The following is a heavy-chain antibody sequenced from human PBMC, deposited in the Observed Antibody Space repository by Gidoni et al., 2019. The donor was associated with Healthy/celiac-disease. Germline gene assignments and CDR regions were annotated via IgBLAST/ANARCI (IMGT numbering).Heavy chain of an antibody. CDR1: GFTFSSFA. D-gene: IGHD3-22*01. J-gene: IGHJ3*02. V-gene: IGHV3-64D*06. Sequence: EVQLVESGGGLVQLGGSRRLSCSASGFTFSSFAMHWVRQPPGKGLDYVSAISSNGGSTYYADSVKGRFTISRDNSKNTLYLQMSSLRAEDTAVYYCVKERITMIVVGHTAFDIWGQGTMVTVSS. CDR2: ISSNGGST. CDR3: VKERITMIVVGHTAFDI.